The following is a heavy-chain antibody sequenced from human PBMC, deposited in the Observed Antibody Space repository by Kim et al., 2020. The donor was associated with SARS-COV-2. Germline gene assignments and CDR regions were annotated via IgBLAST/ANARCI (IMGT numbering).Heavy chain of an antibody. J-gene: IGHJ4*02. Sequence: SETLSLTCTVSGGSVSSGSYYWSWIRQPPGKGLEWIGYIYYSGSTNYNPSLKSRVTISVDTSKNQFSLKLSSVTAADTAVYYCARSPLYSSGWYWDYWGQGTLVTVSS. D-gene: IGHD6-19*01. CDR2: IYYSGST. CDR3: ARSPLYSSGWYWDY. V-gene: IGHV4-61*01. CDR1: GGSVSSGSYY.